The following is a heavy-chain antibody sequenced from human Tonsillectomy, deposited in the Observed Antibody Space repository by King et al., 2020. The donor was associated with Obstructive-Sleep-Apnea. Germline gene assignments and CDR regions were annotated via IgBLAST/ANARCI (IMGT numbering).Heavy chain of an antibody. V-gene: IGHV3-23*04. CDR3: AKDIVVVPTAMGV. J-gene: IGHJ4*02. D-gene: IGHD2-2*01. CDR1: GFTFSSYA. Sequence: VQLVESGGVVVQPGGSRRLSCAASGFTFSSYAMSWVRQSPGKGLEWVSAITSSGGSIYYADSVKGRFTISRDNSKNTLYLQMKSLRAEDTAVYYCAKDIVVVPTAMGVWGQGTLVTVSS. CDR2: ITSSGGSI.